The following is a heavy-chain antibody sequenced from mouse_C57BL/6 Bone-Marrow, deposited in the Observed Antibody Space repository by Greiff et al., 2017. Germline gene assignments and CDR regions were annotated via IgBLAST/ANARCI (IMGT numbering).Heavy chain of an antibody. V-gene: IGHV1-26*01. CDR2: INPNNGGT. CDR1: GYTFTDYY. D-gene: IGHD6-2*01. J-gene: IGHJ4*01. CDR3: ASQSLRRGYYYAMDY. Sequence: EVQLQQSGPELVKPGASVKISCKASGYTFTDYYMNWVKQSHGQSLEWIGDINPNNGGTSYNQKFKGKATLTVDKSSSTAYMELRSLTSEGSAVYYCASQSLRRGYYYAMDYWGQGTSVTVSS.